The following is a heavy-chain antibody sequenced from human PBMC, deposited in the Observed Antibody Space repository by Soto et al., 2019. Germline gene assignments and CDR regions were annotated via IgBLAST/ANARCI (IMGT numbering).Heavy chain of an antibody. Sequence: SETLSLTCAVSGYSISSCFYWGWIRQPPGKGLEWIGIMFHSGSTYYNPSLQSRVTISVDTSKNQVSLKLTSVTVADTAVYFCANQRSRVGYNFIEYWGQGIQVTVSS. CDR3: ANQRSRVGYNFIEY. CDR1: GYSISSCFY. CDR2: MFHSGST. V-gene: IGHV4-38-2*01. D-gene: IGHD5-12*01. J-gene: IGHJ4*02.